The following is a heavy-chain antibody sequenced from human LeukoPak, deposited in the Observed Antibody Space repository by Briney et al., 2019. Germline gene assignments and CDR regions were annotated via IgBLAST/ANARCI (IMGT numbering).Heavy chain of an antibody. J-gene: IGHJ4*02. CDR2: IYYSGTA. D-gene: IGHD5-24*01. V-gene: IGHV4-39*07. CDR3: ARGVIATILTPFDY. Sequence: SETLSLTCTVSGGSISSSSYYWGWIRQPPGKGLEWIGSIYYSGTAYYNRSLKSRVTITVDTSKNQFSLKLSSVTAADTAVYYCARGVIATILTPFDYWGQGTLVTVSS. CDR1: GGSISSSSYY.